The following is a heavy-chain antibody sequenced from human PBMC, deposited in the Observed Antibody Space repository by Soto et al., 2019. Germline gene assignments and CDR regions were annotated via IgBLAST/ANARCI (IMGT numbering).Heavy chain of an antibody. CDR1: GGSVSSGDYF. CDR2: IYYSGST. V-gene: IGHV4-61*08. Sequence: PSETLSLTCTVSGGSVSSGDYFWSWLRQSPGKRLEWIAYIYYSGSTNYNPSLKSRATISVDTSKSQVSLTLTSMTAADAALYYCARSPNYYYYGFDLWGQGNAVTVSS. J-gene: IGHJ6*02. D-gene: IGHD3-10*01. CDR3: ARSPNYYYYGFDL.